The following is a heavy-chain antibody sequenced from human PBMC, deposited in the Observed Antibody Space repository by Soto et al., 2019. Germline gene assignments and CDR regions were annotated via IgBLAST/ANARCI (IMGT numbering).Heavy chain of an antibody. CDR3: AAADCSSTSCYTPLTIFGVVTPPGV. D-gene: IGHD2-2*02. J-gene: IGHJ6*02. CDR2: ISYDGSNK. CDR1: GFTFSSYA. Sequence: GGSLRLSCAASGFTFSSYAMHWVRQAPGKGLEWVAVISYDGSNKSYADSVKGRFTISRDNSKNTLYLQMNSLRAEDTAVYYCAAADCSSTSCYTPLTIFGVVTPPGVWGQGTTVTRLL. V-gene: IGHV3-30-3*01.